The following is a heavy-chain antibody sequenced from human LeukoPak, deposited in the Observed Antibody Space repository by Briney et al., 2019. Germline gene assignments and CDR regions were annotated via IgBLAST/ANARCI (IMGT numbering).Heavy chain of an antibody. CDR2: LSGSGGGT. CDR3: AKRGVVIRVILVGFHKEAYYFDS. J-gene: IGHJ4*02. CDR1: GITLSNYG. V-gene: IGHV3-23*01. Sequence: GGSLRLSCAVSGITLSNYGMSWVRQAPGKGLEWVAGLSGSGGGTNYADSVKGLFTISRDNAKNTLYLQMNSLRAADRAVYFCAKRGVVIRVILVGFHKEAYYFDSWGQEALVTVSS. D-gene: IGHD3-10*01.